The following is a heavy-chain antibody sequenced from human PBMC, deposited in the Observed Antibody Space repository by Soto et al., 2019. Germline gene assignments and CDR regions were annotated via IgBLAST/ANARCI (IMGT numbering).Heavy chain of an antibody. CDR2: IYSGGYT. Sequence: EVQLVESGGGLIQPGGSLRLSCAVSGFTVSNNYMSWVRQAPGKGLEGVSVIYSGGYTAYGDSVKGRFTISRDNSKNTIYLKKKSLGAEHTAGFYGAAQRGGGGYWGQGTLVTVSS. D-gene: IGHD6-25*01. CDR1: GFTVSNNY. CDR3: AAQRGGGGY. J-gene: IGHJ4*02. V-gene: IGHV3-53*01.